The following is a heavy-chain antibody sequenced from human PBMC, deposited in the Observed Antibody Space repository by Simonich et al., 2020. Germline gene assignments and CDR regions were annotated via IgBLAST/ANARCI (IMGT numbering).Heavy chain of an antibody. J-gene: IGHJ4*02. CDR2: SSDYNGNT. D-gene: IGHD6-13*01. Sequence: QVQLVQSGAEVKKPGASVKVSCKASGYTFTSYGISWVRQAPGQGLEWMGWSSDYNGNTNHDQKLKGRGTMTTDTSTSTAYMELRSLRSDDTAVYYCARDQGGRAAAATDYWGQGTLVTVSS. CDR3: ARDQGGRAAAATDY. V-gene: IGHV1-18*01. CDR1: GYTFTSYG.